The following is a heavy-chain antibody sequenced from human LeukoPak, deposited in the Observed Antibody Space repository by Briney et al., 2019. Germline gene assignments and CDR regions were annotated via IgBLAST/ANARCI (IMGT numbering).Heavy chain of an antibody. Sequence: PGGSLRLSCAASGFTFSSYALSWVCQAPGQEMEWVSGIGTNGRSTYYADSVKGRFTISRDNSKNTLYLQMNSLRADDTAVYYCAKRKGSGNQERTFDYWGQGTLVTISS. CDR2: IGTNGRST. V-gene: IGHV3-23*01. CDR3: AKRKGSGNQERTFDY. D-gene: IGHD1-14*01. J-gene: IGHJ4*02. CDR1: GFTFSSYA.